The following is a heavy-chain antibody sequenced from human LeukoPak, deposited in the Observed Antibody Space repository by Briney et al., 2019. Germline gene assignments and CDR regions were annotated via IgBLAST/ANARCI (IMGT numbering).Heavy chain of an antibody. CDR1: GFTFSSYP. D-gene: IGHD5-24*01. J-gene: IGHJ4*02. CDR3: TRVGYIDEGIDY. V-gene: IGHV3-30-3*01. Sequence: GGSLRLSCAASGFTFSSYPINWVRQAPGKGLEWVALISYDGGNKYYPDSVKGRFTISRDNAKNSLYLQMNSLRAEDTAIYYCTRVGYIDEGIDYWGQGTLVTVSS. CDR2: ISYDGGNK.